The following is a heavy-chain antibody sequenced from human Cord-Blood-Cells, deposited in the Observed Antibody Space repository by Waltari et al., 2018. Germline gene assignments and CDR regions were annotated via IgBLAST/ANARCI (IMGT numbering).Heavy chain of an antibody. CDR2: IYYSGST. Sequence: QLQLQESGPGLVKPSETLSLTCTVSGGSISSSSYYWGWIRQPPGKGLEWIGSIYYSGSTYYTPYLKSRVTISVDTSKNQFSLKLSSVTASDTAVYYCATFPYYYDSSGYFNWFDPWGQGTLVTVSS. D-gene: IGHD3-22*01. V-gene: IGHV4-39*01. J-gene: IGHJ5*02. CDR1: GGSISSSSYY. CDR3: ATFPYYYDSSGYFNWFDP.